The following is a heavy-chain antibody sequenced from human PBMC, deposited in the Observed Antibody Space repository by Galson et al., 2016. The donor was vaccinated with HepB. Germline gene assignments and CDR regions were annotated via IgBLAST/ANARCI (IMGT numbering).Heavy chain of an antibody. V-gene: IGHV3-53*01. J-gene: IGHJ5*01. D-gene: IGHD6-13*01. Sequence: SLRLSCAGSGFIVSSHYMNWVRQTPGKGLEWVAIIYSGGATYYADSVKGRFTISRNNPNNTVYLQINSLRGEDTAVYYCARDPGRIASDGHLDSWGQGTLVTVSS. CDR1: GFIVSSHY. CDR2: IYSGGAT. CDR3: ARDPGRIASDGHLDS.